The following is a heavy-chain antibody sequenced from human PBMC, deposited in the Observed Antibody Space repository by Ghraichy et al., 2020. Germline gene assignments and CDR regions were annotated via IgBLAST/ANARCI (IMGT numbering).Heavy chain of an antibody. V-gene: IGHV3-15*01. CDR2: IKSKADGGTT. CDR3: TTTKAVAGTKVLFY. Sequence: GSLRLSCAASGLSFSNAWMSWVRQAPGKGLAWVGRIKSKADGGTTDYASPVKGRFTISRDDSKNTLYLQMNSLKTEDTAVYYCTTTKAVAGTKVLFYGGQGILVTGSS. CDR1: GLSFSNAW. D-gene: IGHD6-19*01. J-gene: IGHJ4*02.